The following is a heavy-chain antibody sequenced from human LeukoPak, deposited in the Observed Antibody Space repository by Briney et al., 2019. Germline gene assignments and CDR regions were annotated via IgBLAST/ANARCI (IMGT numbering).Heavy chain of an antibody. Sequence: GSSVKVSCKASGGTFSSYAISWVRQAPGQGLEWMGRIIPILGIANYAQKFRGRVTITADKSTSTAYMELSSLRSEDTAVYYCARDSRYCSSTSCPLFVYWGQGTLVTVSS. CDR3: ARDSRYCSSTSCPLFVY. CDR2: IIPILGIA. CDR1: GGTFSSYA. V-gene: IGHV1-69*04. D-gene: IGHD2-2*01. J-gene: IGHJ4*02.